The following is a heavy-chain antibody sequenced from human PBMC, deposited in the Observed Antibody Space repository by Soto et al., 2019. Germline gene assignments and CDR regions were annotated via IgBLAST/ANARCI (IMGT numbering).Heavy chain of an antibody. D-gene: IGHD6-13*01. Sequence: PSGTLALTCTVSGGSISSGGYFWSWVRQHPGKGLEWIGNIYYSGRTYYNPSLKSRVTISVDTSKNQFSMKLSSVTAADTAVYYCARFAREENPKVGSWYYFDYWGQGTRVT. CDR1: GGSISSGGYF. CDR3: ARFAREENPKVGSWYYFDY. J-gene: IGHJ4*02. CDR2: IYYSGRT. V-gene: IGHV4-31*03.